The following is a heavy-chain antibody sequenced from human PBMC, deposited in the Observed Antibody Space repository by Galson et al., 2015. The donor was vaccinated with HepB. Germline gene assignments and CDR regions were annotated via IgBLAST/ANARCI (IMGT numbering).Heavy chain of an antibody. J-gene: IGHJ4*02. CDR3: ARRAPYCSSTSCSSYYFDY. CDR1: GYGFTSYW. V-gene: IGHV5-51*01. CDR2: IYPGDSDT. D-gene: IGHD2-2*01. Sequence: QSGAEVKKPGESLKISCKGSGYGFTSYWIGWVRQMPGKGLEWMGIIYPGDSDTRYSPSFQGQVTISADKSISTAYLQWSSLKASDTAMYYCARRAPYCSSTSCSSYYFDYWGQGTLVTVSS.